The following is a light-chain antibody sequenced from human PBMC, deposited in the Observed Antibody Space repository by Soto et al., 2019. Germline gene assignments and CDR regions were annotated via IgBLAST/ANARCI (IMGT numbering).Light chain of an antibody. CDR3: QQYKNWPPLT. CDR2: GAS. CDR1: QSVSSN. J-gene: IGKJ4*01. V-gene: IGKV3-15*01. Sequence: EIVMTQSPATLSVSPGERATLSCRASQSVSSNLAWYQQKPGQAPRLLIYGASTRATGIPARFSGSGSGTEFTLTISSLQSEDFAGYYCQQYKNWPPLTFGGGTKVEIK.